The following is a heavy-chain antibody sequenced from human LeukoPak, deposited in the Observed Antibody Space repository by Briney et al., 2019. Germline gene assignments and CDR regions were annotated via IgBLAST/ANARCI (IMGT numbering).Heavy chain of an antibody. CDR2: IFASGST. V-gene: IGHV4-4*07. CDR1: GASINSDY. CDR3: VRGWAPRGEKSSFAS. J-gene: IGHJ4*02. D-gene: IGHD3-10*01. Sequence: SETLSLTCTVSGASINSDYLTWVRQVAGKGLEWIGRIFASGSTNYNPYLRSRITMSVDTSKNHFSLDLSSVTAADTGVYYCVRGWAPRGEKSSFASWGPGTLVTVSS.